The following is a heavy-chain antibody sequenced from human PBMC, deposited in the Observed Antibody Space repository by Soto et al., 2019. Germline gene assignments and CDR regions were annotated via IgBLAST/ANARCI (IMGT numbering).Heavy chain of an antibody. CDR2: ISGSGGST. CDR1: GFTFSSYA. Sequence: EVQLLESGGGLVQPGGSLRLSCAASGFTFSSYAMSWVRQAPGKGLEWVSAISGSGGSTYYADSVKGRFTISRDNSKNTLYLQMNSLRAEDTAVYYCARDIDYYDSSGYQDYWGQGTLVTVSS. V-gene: IGHV3-23*01. D-gene: IGHD3-22*01. CDR3: ARDIDYYDSSGYQDY. J-gene: IGHJ4*02.